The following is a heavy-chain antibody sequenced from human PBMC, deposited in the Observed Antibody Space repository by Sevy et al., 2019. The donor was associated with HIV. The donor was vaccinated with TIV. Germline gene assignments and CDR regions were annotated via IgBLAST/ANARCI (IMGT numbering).Heavy chain of an antibody. CDR3: ATTKDYYDNSGDPFDY. Sequence: ASVKVSCKVSGYTLTKLSMHWVRQAPGKGLEWMGSFNPEDGETIHEQRFQGRLSMTEGTTTETAYMEMSSLKSEETAVNYCATTKDYYDNSGDPFDYWGQGSLVTVSS. J-gene: IGHJ4*02. V-gene: IGHV1-24*01. CDR2: FNPEDGET. D-gene: IGHD3-22*01. CDR1: GYTLTKLS.